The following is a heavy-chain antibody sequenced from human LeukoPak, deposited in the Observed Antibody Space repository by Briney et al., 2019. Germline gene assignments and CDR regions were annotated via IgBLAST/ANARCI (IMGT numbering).Heavy chain of an antibody. V-gene: IGHV3-23*01. J-gene: IGHJ4*02. D-gene: IGHD3-10*01. CDR3: AKDRARRGGQGFYS. CDR1: GFTFSNFV. CDR2: ISDNGGTI. Sequence: GGSLRLSCTASGFTFSNFVMSWVRQAPGKGLEWVSSISDNGGTIYHTDSVKGRFATSRDNSKKTLYLQMNSLRAEDTAIYYCAKDRARRGGQGFYSWGQGTLVTVSS.